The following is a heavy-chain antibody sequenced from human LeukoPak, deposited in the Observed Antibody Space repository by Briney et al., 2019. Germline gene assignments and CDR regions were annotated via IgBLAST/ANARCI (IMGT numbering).Heavy chain of an antibody. D-gene: IGHD4-17*01. CDR2: IYRSGST. CDR1: GGSISSSNW. V-gene: IGHV4-4*02. J-gene: IGHJ4*02. Sequence: SETLSLTCAVSGGSISSSNWWSWVRQPPGKGLEWIGEIYRSGSTNYNPSLKRRVTISVDKSKNQFSLKLSSVTAADTAMYYCAREGVSYGDYGFDYWGLGTLVTVSS. CDR3: AREGVSYGDYGFDY.